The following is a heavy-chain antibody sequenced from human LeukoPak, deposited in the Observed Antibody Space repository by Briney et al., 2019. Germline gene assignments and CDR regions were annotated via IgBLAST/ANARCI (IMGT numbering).Heavy chain of an antibody. V-gene: IGHV4-61*02. CDR1: GDSISSGSYY. CDR3: ARGVSIAVAANPFDY. CDR2: IYTSGST. Sequence: PSETLSLTCTVSGDSISSGSYYWSWIRQPAGKGLEWIGRIYTSGSTNYNPSLKSRVTISVDTSKNQFSLKLSSVTAADTAVYYCARGVSIAVAANPFDYWGQGTLVTVSS. D-gene: IGHD6-19*01. J-gene: IGHJ4*02.